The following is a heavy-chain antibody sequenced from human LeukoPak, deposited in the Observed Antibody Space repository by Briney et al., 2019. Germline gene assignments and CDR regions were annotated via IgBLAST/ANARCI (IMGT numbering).Heavy chain of an antibody. V-gene: IGHV4-34*01. Sequence: PSETLSLTCAVYRGSFSGYYWSWIRQPPGKGLEWIGDINHSGSTNYNPSLKSRVTISLDTSKNQFSLKLSSVTAADTAVYYCARVGDSSGYYLGAFDYWGQGTLVTVSS. CDR3: ARVGDSSGYYLGAFDY. CDR2: INHSGST. CDR1: RGSFSGYY. J-gene: IGHJ4*02. D-gene: IGHD3-22*01.